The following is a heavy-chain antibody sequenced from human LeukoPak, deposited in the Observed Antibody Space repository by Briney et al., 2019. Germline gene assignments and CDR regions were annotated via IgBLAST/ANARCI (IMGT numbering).Heavy chain of an antibody. CDR1: GYTFTAQY. Sequence: ASVKVSCKASGYTFTAQYMHWVRQAPGQGLEWMGWISAYNGNTNYAQKLQGRVTMTTDTSTSTAYMELRSLRSDDTAVYYCARVHYLGTNGVRHHDAFDIWGQGTMVTVSS. CDR2: ISAYNGNT. J-gene: IGHJ3*02. CDR3: ARVHYLGTNGVRHHDAFDI. D-gene: IGHD2-8*01. V-gene: IGHV1-18*01.